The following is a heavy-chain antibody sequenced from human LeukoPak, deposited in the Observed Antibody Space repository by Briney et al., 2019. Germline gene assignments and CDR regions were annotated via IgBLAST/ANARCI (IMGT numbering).Heavy chain of an antibody. V-gene: IGHV3-23*01. D-gene: IGHD3-10*01. CDR1: GFTFSSYA. Sequence: GGSLRLSCAASGFTFSSYAMSWVRQAPGKGLEWVSAISGSGGSTYYADSVKGRFTISRDNSKNTLYLQMNSLRAEDTAVYYCAKDRATPNSMARGVINFDYWGQGTLVTVSS. CDR2: ISGSGGST. J-gene: IGHJ4*02. CDR3: AKDRATPNSMARGVINFDY.